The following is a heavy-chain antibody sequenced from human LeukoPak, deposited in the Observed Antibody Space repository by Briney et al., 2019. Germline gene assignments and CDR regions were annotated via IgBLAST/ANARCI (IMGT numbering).Heavy chain of an antibody. V-gene: IGHV1-69*01. CDR1: GGTFSSYA. CDR2: IIPIFGTA. CDR3: AGANEGYCSETNCYFYYLDV. J-gene: IGHJ6*03. D-gene: IGHD2-15*01. Sequence: SVKVSCKASGGTFSSYAISWVRQAPGQGLEWMGGIIPIFGTAKYTQKFQGRVTITADESTSTAYMELISLRSEDTAVYYCAGANEGYCSETNCYFYYLDVWGKGTPVTVSS.